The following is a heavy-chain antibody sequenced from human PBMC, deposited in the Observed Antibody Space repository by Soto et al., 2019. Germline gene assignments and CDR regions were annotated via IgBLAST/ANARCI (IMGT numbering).Heavy chain of an antibody. CDR3: ANRRKIYGVGLDV. D-gene: IGHD3-3*01. J-gene: IGHJ6*02. Sequence: GGSLRLSCAASGFDFSSNAMRWVRQAPGKGLEWVSSITASSSSTDYADSVKGRFTISRDNSKNTLYLQMNSLTAEDTATYYCANRRKIYGVGLDVWGQGTTVTVSS. CDR1: GFDFSSNA. CDR2: ITASSSST. V-gene: IGHV3-23*01.